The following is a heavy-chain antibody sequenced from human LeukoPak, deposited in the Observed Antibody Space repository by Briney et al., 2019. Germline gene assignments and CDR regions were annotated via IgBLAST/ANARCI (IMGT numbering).Heavy chain of an antibody. V-gene: IGHV6-1*01. J-gene: IGHJ4*02. CDR1: GDSVSSKSAV. CDR2: TYYRSKWYN. Sequence: SQTLSLTCGISGDSVSSKSAVWNWIRQSPSRGLEWLGRTYYRSKWYNDYAESVKSRITVNPDTSKNQFSLQLNSVTPEDTAVYYCAQGGAAAGFDYWGQGTLVTVSS. CDR3: AQGGAAAGFDY. D-gene: IGHD6-25*01.